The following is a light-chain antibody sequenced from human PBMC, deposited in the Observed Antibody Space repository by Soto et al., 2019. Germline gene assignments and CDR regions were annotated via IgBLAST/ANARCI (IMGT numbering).Light chain of an antibody. CDR2: EVT. CDR3: CSYTMDNTLVL. Sequence: QSVLTQPASVSGSPGQSITISCTGTSGDIGYYNYVSWYQHHPAKAPKLMIFEVTKRPAGVSTRFSGSKSGNTASLTISDLQAEDEADYCCCSYTMDNTLVLFXGGTKLTVL. CDR1: SGDIGYYNY. J-gene: IGLJ2*01. V-gene: IGLV2-14*01.